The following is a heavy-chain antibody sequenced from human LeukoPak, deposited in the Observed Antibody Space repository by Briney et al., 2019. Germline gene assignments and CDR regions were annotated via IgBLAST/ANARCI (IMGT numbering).Heavy chain of an antibody. CDR1: GFTFSSYA. D-gene: IGHD2-15*01. V-gene: IGHV3-64*01. CDR2: ISSNGGST. Sequence: GGSLRLSCAASGFTFSSYAMHWVRQAPGKGLEYVSAISSNGGSTYYAKSVKGRFTISRDNSKNTLYLQMNSLRVEDTAVYYCATWRQGYCSGGSCHSPFDYWGQGTLVTVSS. J-gene: IGHJ4*02. CDR3: ATWRQGYCSGGSCHSPFDY.